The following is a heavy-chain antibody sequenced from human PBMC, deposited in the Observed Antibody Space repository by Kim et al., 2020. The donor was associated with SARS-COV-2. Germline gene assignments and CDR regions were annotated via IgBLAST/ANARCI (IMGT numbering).Heavy chain of an antibody. CDR3: AKESALGYCSGGSCYSLDY. D-gene: IGHD2-15*01. V-gene: IGHV3-30*02. Sequence: GRFTISRDNSKNTLYLQMNSLRAEDTAVYYCAKESALGYCSGGSCYSLDYWGQGTLVTVSS. J-gene: IGHJ4*02.